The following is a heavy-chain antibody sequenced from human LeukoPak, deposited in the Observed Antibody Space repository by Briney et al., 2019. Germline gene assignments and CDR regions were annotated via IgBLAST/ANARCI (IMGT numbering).Heavy chain of an antibody. CDR2: ISSSSSTI. V-gene: IGHV3-48*04. CDR1: GCTFSSYS. D-gene: IGHD2/OR15-2a*01. Sequence: GGSLRLSCAASGCTFSSYSMNWVRQAPGKGLEWVSYISSSSSTIYYADSVKGPFTLSRDNAKNSPYLQMNTLRAEDTALYYCARDLAVPFPDIWGQGTMVTVSS. J-gene: IGHJ3*02. CDR3: ARDLAVPFPDI.